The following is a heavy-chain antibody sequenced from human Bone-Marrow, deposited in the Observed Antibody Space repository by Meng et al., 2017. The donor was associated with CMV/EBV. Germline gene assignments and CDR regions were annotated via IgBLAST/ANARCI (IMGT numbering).Heavy chain of an antibody. CDR1: GFTFSSYA. J-gene: IGHJ4*02. V-gene: IGHV3-30*02. CDR3: AKHHRGYSAIDY. D-gene: IGHD5-12*01. Sequence: GESLKISCAASGFTFSSYAMHWVRQAPGKGLEWVAFIPYDGSYEYYADSVKGRFTISRDNSKNALYLQINSLRAEDTALYYCAKHHRGYSAIDYWGQGMLVTASS. CDR2: IPYDGSYE.